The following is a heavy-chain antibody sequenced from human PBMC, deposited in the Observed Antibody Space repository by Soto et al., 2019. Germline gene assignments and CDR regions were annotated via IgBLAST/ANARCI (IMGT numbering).Heavy chain of an antibody. CDR3: ARLEGLATISYYFDF. J-gene: IGHJ4*02. CDR1: GDSINSDKYY. CDR2: IYYRGNT. Sequence: QLQESGPGLVKPSETLSLTCSVSGDSINSDKYYWGWIRQPPGKGLEWIGSIYYRGNTYYNPSRQTRVTISLDKSKSQFSLRLNSVTAADSAVYVCARLEGLATISYYFDFWGQGAQVTVSS. V-gene: IGHV4-39*01. D-gene: IGHD3-9*01.